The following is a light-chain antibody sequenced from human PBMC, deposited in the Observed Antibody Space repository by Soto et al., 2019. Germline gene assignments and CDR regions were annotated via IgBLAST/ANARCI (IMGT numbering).Light chain of an antibody. Sequence: EIVLTQSPGTLSLSPGERATLSCRASQSVSSNLAWYQQKPSQAPRLLIYGASSRATGIPDRFSGSGSGTEFTLTISRLEPEDFAVYYCQQYGSSPFTFGQGTRLEIK. V-gene: IGKV3-20*01. J-gene: IGKJ5*01. CDR2: GAS. CDR3: QQYGSSPFT. CDR1: QSVSSN.